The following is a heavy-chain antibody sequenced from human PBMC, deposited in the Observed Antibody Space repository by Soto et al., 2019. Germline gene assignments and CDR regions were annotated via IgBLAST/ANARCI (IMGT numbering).Heavy chain of an antibody. Sequence: QVQLQESGPGLVKPAQTLSLTCTVSGASISHGDYYWSWIRQPPGKVLERIGHIDYSGNTSYNSSLQSRVSISKDTSQNHVSLRLSSLTDADMGVYFCARDGWGEYYDKLGYFQHWYIGLWGRGTLV. CDR1: GASISHGDYY. D-gene: IGHD3-16*01. CDR3: ARDGWGEYYDKLGYFQHWYIGL. V-gene: IGHV4-30-4*01. CDR2: IDYSGNT. J-gene: IGHJ2*01.